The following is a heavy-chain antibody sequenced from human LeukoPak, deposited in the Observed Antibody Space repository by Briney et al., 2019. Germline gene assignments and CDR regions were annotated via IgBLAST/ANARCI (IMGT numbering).Heavy chain of an antibody. J-gene: IGHJ4*02. D-gene: IGHD3/OR15-3a*01. V-gene: IGHV4-38-2*02. Sequence: PSETLSLTCSVSGYSISRGYYWGWIRQPPGKGLEWIGTIYHRGNTYYNPSLKTRVTISVDTSKNHFSLKLTSVTAADTAVYYCARLFWTTGNFDYWGQGTLVTVSS. CDR1: GYSISRGYY. CDR2: IYHRGNT. CDR3: ARLFWTTGNFDY.